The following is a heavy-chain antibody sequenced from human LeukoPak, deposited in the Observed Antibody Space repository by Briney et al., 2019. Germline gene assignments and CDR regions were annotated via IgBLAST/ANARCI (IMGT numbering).Heavy chain of an antibody. CDR3: AHMGPGYYDYVWGSGENNWFDP. CDR2: IYWDDDK. CDR1: GFSLSTSGVG. J-gene: IGHJ5*02. D-gene: IGHD3-16*01. Sequence: ESGPTLVNPTQTLTLTCTFSGFSLSTSGVGVGWIRQPPGKALEWPALIYWDDDKRYSPSLKSRLTITKDTSKNQVVLTMTNMDPVDTATYYCAHMGPGYYDYVWGSGENNWFDPWGQGTLVTVSS. V-gene: IGHV2-5*02.